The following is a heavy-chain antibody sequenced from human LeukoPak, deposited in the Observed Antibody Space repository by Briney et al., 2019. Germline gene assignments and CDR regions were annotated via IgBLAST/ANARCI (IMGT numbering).Heavy chain of an antibody. Sequence: SETLSLTCTVSGGSISSGNYYWSWIRQPAGKRLEWIGRIYYSGSTYYNPSLKSRVTISVDTSKNQFSLKLSSVTAADTAVYYCATGIQLWFAYYFDYWGQGTLVTVSS. D-gene: IGHD5-18*01. CDR3: ATGIQLWFAYYFDY. CDR1: GGSISSGNYY. CDR2: IYYSGST. J-gene: IGHJ4*02. V-gene: IGHV4-39*01.